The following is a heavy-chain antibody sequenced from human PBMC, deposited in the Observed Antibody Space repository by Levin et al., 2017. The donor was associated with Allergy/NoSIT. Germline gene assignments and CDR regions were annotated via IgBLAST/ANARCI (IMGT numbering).Heavy chain of an antibody. V-gene: IGHV4-59*02. CDR1: GDSVNTSF. D-gene: IGHD3-16*01. CDR3: ARGGLLGRAFDL. J-gene: IGHJ3*01. Sequence: SQTLSLTCTVSGDSVNTSFWNWIRQSPGKGLEWIGTVFHSGYTNYNPSLRRRVSISLDTSKNHFSLKLTSVTAADTAVFYCARGGLLGRAFDLWGQGAVVTVSS. CDR2: VFHSGYT.